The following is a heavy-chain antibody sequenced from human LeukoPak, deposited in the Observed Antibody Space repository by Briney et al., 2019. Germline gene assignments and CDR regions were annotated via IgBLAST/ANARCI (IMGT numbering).Heavy chain of an antibody. J-gene: IGHJ4*02. D-gene: IGHD3-3*01. Sequence: GASVKVSCKASGYTFTGYYMHWVRQPPGQGLEWMGWINPNSGCTNYAQKFHGRVTITRDTSISTAYMELSRPRSHDPAVSYCARVYCDFWSGNPLDAYWGQGTLVTVYS. CDR1: GYTFTGYY. CDR2: INPNSGCT. CDR3: ARVYCDFWSGNPLDAY. V-gene: IGHV1-2*02.